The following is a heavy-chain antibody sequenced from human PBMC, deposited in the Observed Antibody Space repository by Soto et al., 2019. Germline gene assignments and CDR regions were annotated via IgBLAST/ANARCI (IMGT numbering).Heavy chain of an antibody. CDR3: ATLSNDFWSGPNNWFDP. Sequence: ASVKVSCKVSGYTLTELSMHWVRQAPGKGLEWMGGFDPEDGEAIYAQKFQGRVTMTEDTSTDTAYMELSSLRSEDTAVYYCATLSNDFWSGPNNWFDPWGQGTLVTVSS. J-gene: IGHJ5*02. CDR2: FDPEDGEA. CDR1: GYTLTELS. D-gene: IGHD3-3*01. V-gene: IGHV1-24*01.